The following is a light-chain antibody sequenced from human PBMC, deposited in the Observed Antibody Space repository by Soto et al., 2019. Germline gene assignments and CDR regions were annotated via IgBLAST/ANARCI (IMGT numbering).Light chain of an antibody. CDR3: QTWDSSVV. CDR1: KLGDKY. V-gene: IGLV3-1*01. Sequence: SYELTQPPSVSVSPGQTASITCSGDKLGDKYAYWYQQKPGQSPVMVIFQDTKRPSGIPERFSGSNPGNTATLTISGTQAMDEADYYCQTWDSSVVFGGGTQLTVL. J-gene: IGLJ2*01. CDR2: QDT.